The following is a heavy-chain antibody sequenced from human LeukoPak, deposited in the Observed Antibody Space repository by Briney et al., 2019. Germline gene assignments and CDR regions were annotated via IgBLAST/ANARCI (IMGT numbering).Heavy chain of an antibody. D-gene: IGHD2-15*01. V-gene: IGHV3-21*01. CDR1: GFTFRSYS. CDR3: ARDYACSGGTCYPPDSDY. J-gene: IGHJ4*02. Sequence: GGSLRLSCAASGFTFRSYSMNWVRQAPGKGLEWVSSISSSSSYIYYADSVKGRFTISRDNAKNSLYLQMNSLRAEDTAVYYCARDYACSGGTCYPPDSDYWGQGTLVTVSS. CDR2: ISSSSSYI.